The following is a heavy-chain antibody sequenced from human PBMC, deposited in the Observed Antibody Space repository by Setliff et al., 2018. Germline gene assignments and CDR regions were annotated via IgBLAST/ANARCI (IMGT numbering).Heavy chain of an antibody. V-gene: IGHV1-69*13. CDR1: GGTFSSYA. Sequence: SVKVSCKASGGTFSSYAITWVRQAPGQGLEWMGGIIPIFGTAKYAQKFQGRVTITADQSARTAYVELSSLRSEDTAVYYCAIPSSGNFYFDYWGQGTLVTVSS. D-gene: IGHD1-26*01. J-gene: IGHJ4*02. CDR3: AIPSSGNFYFDY. CDR2: IIPIFGTA.